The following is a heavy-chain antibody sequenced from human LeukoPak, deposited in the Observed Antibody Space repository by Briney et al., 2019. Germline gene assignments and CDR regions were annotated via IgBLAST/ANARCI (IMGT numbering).Heavy chain of an antibody. D-gene: IGHD6-13*01. CDR3: ARGAAGGDFDY. J-gene: IGHJ4*02. V-gene: IGHV3-48*03. Sequence: PGGSLRLSCAASGFTFSTYEMDWVRQAPGKELEWVSYISSRGSSIYHADSVKGRFTISRDNAKNSLYLQMSSLRVEDTAVYYCARGAAGGDFDYWGQGTLVTVSS. CDR2: ISSRGSSI. CDR1: GFTFSTYE.